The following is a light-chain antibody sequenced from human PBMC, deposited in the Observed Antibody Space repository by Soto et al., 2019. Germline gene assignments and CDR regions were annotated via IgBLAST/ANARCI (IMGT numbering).Light chain of an antibody. Sequence: DIQMTQSPSTLSASVGDRVTITCRASQSISSWLAWYQQKPGKAPKLLIYKASSLASGVPSRFSGSGSGTEFTLTISRLHPDDFATYYCQQYNTYPLTFGQGTKVEIK. CDR3: QQYNTYPLT. CDR1: QSISSW. J-gene: IGKJ1*01. V-gene: IGKV1-5*03. CDR2: KAS.